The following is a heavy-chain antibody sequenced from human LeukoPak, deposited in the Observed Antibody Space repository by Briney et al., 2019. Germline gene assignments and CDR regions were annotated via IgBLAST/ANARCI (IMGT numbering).Heavy chain of an antibody. D-gene: IGHD3-22*01. CDR2: IYYSGST. CDR3: ARDFSSQDYYDSSGYYHPFDY. Sequence: PSETLSLTCTVSGGSISSGDYYWSWIRQPPGKGLEWVGSIYYSGSTYYNPSLKSRVTMSVDTSKNQFSLKLSSVTAADTAVYYCARDFSSQDYYDSSGYYHPFDYWGQGTLVTVSS. J-gene: IGHJ4*02. V-gene: IGHV4-39*07. CDR1: GGSISSGDYY.